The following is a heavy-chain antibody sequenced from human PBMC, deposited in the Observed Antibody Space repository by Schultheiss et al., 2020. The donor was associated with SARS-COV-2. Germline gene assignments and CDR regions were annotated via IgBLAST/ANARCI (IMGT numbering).Heavy chain of an antibody. CDR2: ISSSSSYI. V-gene: IGHV3-21*03. Sequence: GGSLRLSCAASGFTFSSYSMNWVRQAPGKGLEWVSSISSSSSYIYYADSVKGRFTISRDNSKNTLYLQMNSLKTEDTAVYYCTTTYYYGSGWVDYWGQGTLVTVSS. CDR1: GFTFSSYS. D-gene: IGHD3-10*01. J-gene: IGHJ4*02. CDR3: TTTYYYGSGWVDY.